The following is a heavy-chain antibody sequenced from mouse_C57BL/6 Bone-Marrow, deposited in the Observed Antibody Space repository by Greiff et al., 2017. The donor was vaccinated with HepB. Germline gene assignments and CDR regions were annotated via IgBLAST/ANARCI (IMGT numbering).Heavy chain of an antibody. CDR1: GFTFSSYA. D-gene: IGHD2-3*01. V-gene: IGHV5-4*03. CDR3: ARVMVTTRYYAMDY. Sequence: EVKVEESGGGLVKPGGSLKLSCAASGFTFSSYAMSWVRQTPEKRLEWVATISDGGSYTYYPDNVKGRFTISRDNAKNNLYLQMSHLKSEDTAMYYCARVMVTTRYYAMDYWGQGTSVTVSS. CDR2: ISDGGSYT. J-gene: IGHJ4*01.